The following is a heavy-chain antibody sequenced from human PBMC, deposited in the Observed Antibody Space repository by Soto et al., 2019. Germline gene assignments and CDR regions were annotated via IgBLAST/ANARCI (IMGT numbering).Heavy chain of an antibody. CDR1: GFTFINYA. V-gene: IGHV3-23*01. J-gene: IGHJ2*01. CDR3: ARKVPGSTRRPDYWYFDL. CDR2: ISGGGDAP. Sequence: EVQLLESGGGLVQPGGSLRLSCAGSGFTFINYAMNWVRQAPGKGLEWVSTISGGGDAPFFADSVRGRFTISRDNSKNTVTLQMNNLGVDDTAVYFCARKVPGSTRRPDYWYFDLWGWGTLVTVSS. D-gene: IGHD3-10*01.